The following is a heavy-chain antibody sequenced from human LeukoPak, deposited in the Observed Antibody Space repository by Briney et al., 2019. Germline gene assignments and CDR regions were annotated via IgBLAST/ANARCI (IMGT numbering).Heavy chain of an antibody. V-gene: IGHV3-33*06. Sequence: GRSLRLSCAASGFTFNSYGMHWVRQAPGKGLEGVAVIWYDGSNKYYADSVRGRFTISRDNSKNTLYLQMNSLRAEDTAVYYCAKAGDTTGYYPAYCYYMDVWGKGTTVTVSS. CDR2: IWYDGSNK. D-gene: IGHD3-22*01. J-gene: IGHJ6*03. CDR3: AKAGDTTGYYPAYCYYMDV. CDR1: GFTFNSYG.